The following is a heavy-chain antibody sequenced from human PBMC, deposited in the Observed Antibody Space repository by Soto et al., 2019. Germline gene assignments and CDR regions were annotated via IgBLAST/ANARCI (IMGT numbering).Heavy chain of an antibody. CDR3: AKPHYFDSSGYYVWDAFDA. J-gene: IGHJ3*01. Sequence: GGSLRLSCAASGFTFSSYAMSWVRQAPGKGLEWVSAISGSGGNTYYADSVGGRFTISRDNSKNTLYLQMNSLRAEDTAVYYCAKPHYFDSSGYYVWDAFDAWGQGTMVTVSS. D-gene: IGHD3-22*01. CDR2: ISGSGGNT. CDR1: GFTFSSYA. V-gene: IGHV3-23*01.